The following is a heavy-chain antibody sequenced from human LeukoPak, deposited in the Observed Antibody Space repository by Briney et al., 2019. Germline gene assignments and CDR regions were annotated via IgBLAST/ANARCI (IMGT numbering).Heavy chain of an antibody. V-gene: IGHV4-34*01. CDR2: INHSGST. J-gene: IGHJ6*03. CDR3: ARGPGAGGRLVVVAATYYYYMDV. D-gene: IGHD2-15*01. CDR1: GGSFSGYY. Sequence: PSETLSLTCAVYGGSFSGYYLSWIRQPPGKGLEWIGEINHSGSTNYNPSLKSRVTISVDTSKNQFSLKLSSVTAADTAVYYCARGPGAGGRLVVVAATYYYYMDVWGKGTTVTVSS.